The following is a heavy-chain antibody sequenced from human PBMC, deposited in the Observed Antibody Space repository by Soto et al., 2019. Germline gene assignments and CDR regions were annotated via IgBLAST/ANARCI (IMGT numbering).Heavy chain of an antibody. J-gene: IGHJ4*02. V-gene: IGHV4-59*08. CDR2: IYYSGST. Sequence: SETLSLTCTVSGDSISGYYWSWIRQPPGKGLEWIGYIYYSGSTKYNPSLKSRVTISVDSSKDQFSLKLDSVTAADTAVYYCARLGGYYQAFDYCGQGTLVTXSS. CDR1: GDSISGYY. D-gene: IGHD3-22*01. CDR3: ARLGGYYQAFDY.